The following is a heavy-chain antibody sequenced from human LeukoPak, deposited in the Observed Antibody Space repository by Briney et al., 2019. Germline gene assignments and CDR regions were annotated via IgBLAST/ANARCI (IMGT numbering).Heavy chain of an antibody. V-gene: IGHV4-59*12. Sequence: SETLYLTCTVSGGSISSYYWSWTRQPPGKGLEWIGYIYYSGSTNYNPSLKSRVTISVDTSKNQFSLKLSSVTAADTAVYYCARGSEGAIENPSYYFDYWGQGTLVTVSS. CDR1: GGSISSYY. CDR2: IYYSGST. D-gene: IGHD1-26*01. J-gene: IGHJ4*02. CDR3: ARGSEGAIENPSYYFDY.